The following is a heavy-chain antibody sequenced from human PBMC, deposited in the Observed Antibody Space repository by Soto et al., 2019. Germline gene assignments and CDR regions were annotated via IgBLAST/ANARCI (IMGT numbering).Heavy chain of an antibody. V-gene: IGHV3-30*14. CDR1: GFTFSSYA. CDR2: ISEDGSNK. CDR3: ARVPGDIVVVVTATHLDY. Sequence: QVQLVESGGGVVQPGRSLRLSCAASGFTFSSYAIHWVRQAPGKGLEWVVLISEDGSNKYYADSVKGRFTVSRDNSKNTLYLQMNSLRAEDTAVYYCARVPGDIVVVVTATHLDYWGQGTLVTVSS. D-gene: IGHD2-15*01. J-gene: IGHJ4*02.